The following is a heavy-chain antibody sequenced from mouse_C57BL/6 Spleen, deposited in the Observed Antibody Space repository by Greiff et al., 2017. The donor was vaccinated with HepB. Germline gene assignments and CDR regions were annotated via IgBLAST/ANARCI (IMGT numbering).Heavy chain of an antibody. D-gene: IGHD2-4*01. CDR1: GYAFSSYW. CDR3: AREGDRDYGYFDY. Sequence: QVQLKESGAELVKPGASVKISCKASGYAFSSYWMNWVKQRPGKGLEWIGQIYPGDGDTNYNGKFKGKATLTADKSSSTAYMQLSSLTSEDSAVYFCAREGDRDYGYFDYWGQGTTLTVSS. J-gene: IGHJ2*01. CDR2: IYPGDGDT. V-gene: IGHV1-80*01.